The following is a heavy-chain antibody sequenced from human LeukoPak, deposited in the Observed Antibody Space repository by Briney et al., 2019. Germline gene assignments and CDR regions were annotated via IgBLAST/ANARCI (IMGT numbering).Heavy chain of an antibody. D-gene: IGHD2-2*01. CDR1: GFTFSSYG. Sequence: GGSLRLPCAASGFTFSSYGMHWVRQAPGKGLEWVALIRYDGSNKYYADSVKGRFTISRDNSKNTLYLQMNSLRAEDTAVYYCAKDRRAVPAARRLDYWGQGTLVTVSS. J-gene: IGHJ4*02. CDR3: AKDRRAVPAARRLDY. CDR2: IRYDGSNK. V-gene: IGHV3-30*02.